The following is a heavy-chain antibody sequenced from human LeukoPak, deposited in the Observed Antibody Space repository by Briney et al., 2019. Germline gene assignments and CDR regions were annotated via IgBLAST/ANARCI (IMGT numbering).Heavy chain of an antibody. CDR2: INHSGST. CDR3: ARGPGSSGWYGFGYHYYGMDV. J-gene: IGHJ6*02. Sequence: NTSETLSLTCAVYGGSLSGYYWSWIRQPPGKGLEWIGEINHSGSTNYNPSLKSRVTISVDTSKNQFSLKLSSVTAADTAVYYCARGPGSSGWYGFGYHYYGMDVWGQGTTVTVSS. V-gene: IGHV4-34*01. CDR1: GGSLSGYY. D-gene: IGHD6-19*01.